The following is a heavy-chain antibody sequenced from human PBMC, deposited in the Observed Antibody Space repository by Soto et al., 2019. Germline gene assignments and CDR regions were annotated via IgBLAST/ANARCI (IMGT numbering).Heavy chain of an antibody. Sequence: QVQLQQWGAGLLKPSETLSLTCAVYGGSFSGYYWSWIRQPPGKGLEWIGEINHSGSTNYNPSLKSRVTISVDTSKNQFSLKLSSVTAADTDVYYCARLRPIVLMVYARPVARYYFDYWGQGTLVTVSS. J-gene: IGHJ4*02. CDR3: ARLRPIVLMVYARPVARYYFDY. CDR2: INHSGST. CDR1: GGSFSGYY. V-gene: IGHV4-34*01. D-gene: IGHD2-8*01.